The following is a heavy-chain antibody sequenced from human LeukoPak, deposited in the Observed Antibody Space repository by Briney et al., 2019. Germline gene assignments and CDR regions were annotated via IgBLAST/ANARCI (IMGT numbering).Heavy chain of an antibody. Sequence: PGGSLRLSCAASAFTVISNYMSWVRQAPGKGLEGVSVIYSGGVTYYADSVKGRFTISRDNSKNTLYLQMNSLRAEDTAVYYCARGAVQFYFDYWGQGTLVTVSS. CDR3: ARGAVQFYFDY. V-gene: IGHV3-53*01. J-gene: IGHJ4*02. CDR1: AFTVISNY. CDR2: IYSGGVT. D-gene: IGHD6-19*01.